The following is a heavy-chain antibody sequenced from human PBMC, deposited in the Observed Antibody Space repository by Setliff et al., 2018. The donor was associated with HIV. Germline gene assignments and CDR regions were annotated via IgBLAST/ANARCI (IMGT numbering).Heavy chain of an antibody. D-gene: IGHD4-4*01. J-gene: IGHJ3*02. CDR1: GGSISSYY. CDR3: ARGDDYSNYVAFDI. V-gene: IGHV4-4*08. CDR2: IYTSRST. Sequence: SETLSLTCTVSGGSISSYYWSWIRQPPGKGLEWIGYIYTSRSTNYNHSLKSRVTISVDTSKNQFSLKLSSVTAADTAVYYCARGDDYSNYVAFDIWGQGTMVTVSS.